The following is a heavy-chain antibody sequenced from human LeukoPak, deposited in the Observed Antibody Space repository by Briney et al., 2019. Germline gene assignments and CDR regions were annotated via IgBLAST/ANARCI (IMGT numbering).Heavy chain of an antibody. CDR2: IYHSGST. J-gene: IGHJ4*02. CDR1: GYSISSGYY. Sequence: PSETLSLTCTVSGYSISSGYYWGWIRQPPGKGLEWIGSIYHSGSTYYNPSLKSRVTISVDTSKNQFSLKLSSVTAADTAVYYCARDLYYYGSGSSKSFDYWGQGTLVTVSS. V-gene: IGHV4-38-2*02. D-gene: IGHD3-10*01. CDR3: ARDLYYYGSGSSKSFDY.